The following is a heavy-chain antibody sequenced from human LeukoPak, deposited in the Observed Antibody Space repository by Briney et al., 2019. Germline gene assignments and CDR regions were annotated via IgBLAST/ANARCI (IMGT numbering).Heavy chain of an antibody. CDR2: IYTSGST. J-gene: IGHJ6*03. D-gene: IGHD3-22*01. CDR3: ARSPNYYDSSGYYLYYYYYMDV. CDR1: GGSISSYY. Sequence: PSETLSLTCTVSGGSISSYYWSWIRQPAGKGLEWIGRIYTSGSTNYNPSLKSRVTIPVDTSKNQFSLKLSSVTAADTAVYYCARSPNYYDSSGYYLYYYYYMDVWGKGTTVTISS. V-gene: IGHV4-4*07.